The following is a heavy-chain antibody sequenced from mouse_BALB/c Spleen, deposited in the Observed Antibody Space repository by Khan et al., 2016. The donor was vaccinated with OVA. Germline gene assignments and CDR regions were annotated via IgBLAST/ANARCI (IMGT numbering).Heavy chain of an antibody. CDR1: GYSITSGYY. D-gene: IGHD2-14*01. CDR2: ITSGGSF. CDR3: ARAVRWFDY. V-gene: IGHV3-6*02. J-gene: IGHJ3*01. Sequence: EVQLQESGPGLVKPSQSLSLTCSVTGYSITSGYYWNWIRQFPGNKLEWMGYITSGGSFNSSPSLKNRISITRDTSNNQFFLKLNSVTPEDTSTCYCARAVRWFDYWGQGTLVTVSA.